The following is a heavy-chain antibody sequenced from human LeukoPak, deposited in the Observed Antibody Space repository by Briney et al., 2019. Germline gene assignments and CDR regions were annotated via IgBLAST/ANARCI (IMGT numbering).Heavy chain of an antibody. CDR3: AKGQDVLTGYSYFDY. Sequence: GGSLRLSCAASGFIFDSYATSWVRQAPGKGLEWVSVISGSGGTTYYADSVKGRFTISRDNSKNTLYLQMNSLRAEDTAVYYCAKGQDVLTGYSYFDYWGRGTLVTVSP. D-gene: IGHD3-9*01. J-gene: IGHJ4*02. CDR2: ISGSGGTT. V-gene: IGHV3-23*01. CDR1: GFIFDSYA.